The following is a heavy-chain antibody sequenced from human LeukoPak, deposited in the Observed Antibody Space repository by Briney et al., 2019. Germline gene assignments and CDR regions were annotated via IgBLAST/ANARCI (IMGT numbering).Heavy chain of an antibody. V-gene: IGHV4-30-4*08. D-gene: IGHD3-22*01. Sequence: SQTLSLTCTVSGGSINSGTYYWTWIRQLPGKGLVWIGYISYSGSTYYNPSLKSRVAISVDMSKNQFSLKLSSVTAADTAVYYPYYYDTSTYWYFDLWGHGTLVTVSS. J-gene: IGHJ2*01. CDR3: YYYDTSTYWYFDL. CDR2: ISYSGST. CDR1: GGSINSGTYY.